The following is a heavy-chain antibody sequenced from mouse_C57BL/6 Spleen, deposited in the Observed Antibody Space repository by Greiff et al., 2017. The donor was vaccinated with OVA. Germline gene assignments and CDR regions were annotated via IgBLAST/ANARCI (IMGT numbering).Heavy chain of an antibody. CDR2: IWRGGST. J-gene: IGHJ4*01. D-gene: IGHD3-3*01. CDR3: AKIGESYAMDY. V-gene: IGHV2-5*01. Sequence: QVQLQQSGPGLVQPSQSLSITCTVSGFSLTSYGVHWVRQSPGKGLEWLGVIWRGGSTDYNAASMSRLSITKDNSKSQVFFKMNSLQADDTAIYYCAKIGESYAMDYWGQGTSVTVSS. CDR1: GFSLTSYG.